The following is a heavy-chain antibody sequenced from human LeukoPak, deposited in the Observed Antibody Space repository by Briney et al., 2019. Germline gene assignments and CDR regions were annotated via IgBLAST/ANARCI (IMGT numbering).Heavy chain of an antibody. V-gene: IGHV3-21*01. CDR3: ARDPSGGATVGYFDY. D-gene: IGHD1-26*01. J-gene: IGHJ4*02. Sequence: PGGSLRLSCAASGFTFSSYSMNWARQAPGKGLEWVSSISSSSSYIYYADSVKGRFTISRDNAKNSLYLQMNSLRAGDTAVYYCARDPSGGATVGYFDYWGQGTLVTVSS. CDR2: ISSSSSYI. CDR1: GFTFSSYS.